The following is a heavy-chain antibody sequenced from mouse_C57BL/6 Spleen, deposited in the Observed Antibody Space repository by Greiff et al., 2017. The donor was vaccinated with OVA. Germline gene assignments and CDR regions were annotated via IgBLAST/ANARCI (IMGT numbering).Heavy chain of an antibody. D-gene: IGHD1-1*01. V-gene: IGHV1-42*01. CDR1: GYSFTGYY. J-gene: IGHJ1*03. CDR2: INPSTGGT. Sequence: EVHLVESGPELVKPGASVKISCKASGYSFTGYYMNWVKQSPEKSLEWIGEINPSTGGTTYNQKFKAKATLTVDKSSSTAYMQLKSLTSEDSAVYYCANYYGSSHWYFDVWGTGTTVTVSS. CDR3: ANYYGSSHWYFDV.